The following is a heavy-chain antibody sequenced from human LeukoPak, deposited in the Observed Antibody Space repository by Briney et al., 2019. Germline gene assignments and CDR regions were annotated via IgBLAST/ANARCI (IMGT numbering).Heavy chain of an antibody. Sequence: GGSVRLLCAPSGLPLSRYAMRWVRQATGKGVEWVSYIYRCRYIHYADSVKGRYTIYRDNAKNSLYLQMNSLRAEDTAVYYGARALFDILTGYYPFLDYWGQGTLVTVSS. CDR3: ARALFDILTGYYPFLDY. CDR1: GLPLSRYA. D-gene: IGHD3-9*01. J-gene: IGHJ4*02. CDR2: IYRCRYI. V-gene: IGHV3-21*01.